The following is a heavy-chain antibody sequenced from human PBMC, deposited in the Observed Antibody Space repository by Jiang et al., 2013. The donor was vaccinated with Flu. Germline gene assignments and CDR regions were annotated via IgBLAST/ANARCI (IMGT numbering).Heavy chain of an antibody. CDR3: AGQRKGNYGMDV. CDR1: DDSINNYY. D-gene: IGHD3-10*01. V-gene: IGHV4-59*08. J-gene: IGHJ6*02. Sequence: GSGLVKPSETLSLTCTVTDDSINNYYWNWIRQPPGKGLEWIGYIHYIGGTKYNPSLNSRVTMSVDTSKTHFSLNLTSLTAADTAIYFCAGQRKGNYGMDVWGQGATVTVS. CDR2: IHYIGGT.